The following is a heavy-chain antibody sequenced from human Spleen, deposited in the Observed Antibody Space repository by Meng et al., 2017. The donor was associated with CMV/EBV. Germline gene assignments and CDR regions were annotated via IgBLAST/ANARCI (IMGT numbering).Heavy chain of an antibody. CDR3: AKDTTDSSSWCFDY. J-gene: IGHJ4*02. CDR1: GFTFSSYG. CDR2: IRYDGSSK. V-gene: IGHV3-30*02. Sequence: GESLKISCAAPGFTFSSYGMHWVRQAPGKGLEWVAFIRYDGSSKYYVDSVKGRFTISRDNSKNTLYLQMNSLRAEDTAVYYCAKDTTDSSSWCFDYWGQETLVTVSS. D-gene: IGHD6-13*01.